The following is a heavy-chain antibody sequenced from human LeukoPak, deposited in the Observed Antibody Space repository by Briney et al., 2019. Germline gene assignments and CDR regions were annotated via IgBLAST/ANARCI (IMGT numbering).Heavy chain of an antibody. V-gene: IGHV3-23*01. CDR3: AKEGGAAGHFDY. CDR2: ISGSGGST. J-gene: IGHJ4*02. Sequence: GGSLRLSCAASRFTFSSYAMSWVRQAPGKGLEWVSAISGSGGSTYYADSVKGRFAISRDNSKNTLYLQMNSLRAEDTAVYYCAKEGGAAGHFDYWGQGTLVTVSS. CDR1: RFTFSSYA. D-gene: IGHD6-13*01.